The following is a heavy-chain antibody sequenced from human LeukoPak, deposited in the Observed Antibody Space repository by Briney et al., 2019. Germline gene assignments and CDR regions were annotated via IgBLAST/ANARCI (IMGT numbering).Heavy chain of an antibody. CDR3: ARGTVQRSGSLDWYFDL. CDR2: INHSGGT. CDR1: GGSFSGYY. Sequence: SETLSLTCVVYGGSFSGYYWSWIRQPPGKGLEWIGEINHSGGTNYNPSLKSRVTISVDTAKNQFSLKLSSVTVADTAMYYCARGTVQRSGSLDWYFDLWGCGTLVTVSS. D-gene: IGHD3-10*01. V-gene: IGHV4-34*01. J-gene: IGHJ2*01.